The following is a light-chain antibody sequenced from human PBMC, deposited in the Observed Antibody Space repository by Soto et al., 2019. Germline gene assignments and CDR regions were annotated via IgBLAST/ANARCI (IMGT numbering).Light chain of an antibody. Sequence: EIVMTQSPATLSLSPGERATLSCRASQSVSSSYLSWYQQKPGQAPRLLIYGASTRATGIPARFSGSGSGXXXXXXXXSLQPEDFAVYYCQQDYNLPLTFGGGTKVEIK. CDR1: QSVSSSY. CDR2: GAS. J-gene: IGKJ4*01. CDR3: QQDYNLPLT. V-gene: IGKV3D-7*01.